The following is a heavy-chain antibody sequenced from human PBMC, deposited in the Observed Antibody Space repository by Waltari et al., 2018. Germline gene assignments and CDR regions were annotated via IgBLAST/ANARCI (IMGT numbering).Heavy chain of an antibody. D-gene: IGHD2-15*01. CDR2: INPNSGGT. V-gene: IGHV1-2*02. CDR3: ARSRAMSVVAVSY. Sequence: VQLVQSGAEVKKPGATVKISCKVSGYTFTDYYMHWVRQAPGQGLEWMGWINPNSGGTNYAQKFQGRVTMTRDTSISTAYMELSRLRSDDTAVYYCARSRAMSVVAVSYWGQGTLVTVSS. CDR1: GYTFTDYY. J-gene: IGHJ4*02.